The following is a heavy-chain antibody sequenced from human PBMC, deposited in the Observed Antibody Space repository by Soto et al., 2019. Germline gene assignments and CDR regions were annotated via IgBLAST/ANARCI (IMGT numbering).Heavy chain of an antibody. CDR2: IIPIFGTA. Sequence: SVKVSCKASGGTFSSYGISWVRQAPGQGLEWMGGIIPIFGTANYAQKFQGRVTITADESTSTAYMELSSLRSEDTAVYYCARPPITIFGVAPKEPPTDYYYGMDVWGQGTTVTVSS. V-gene: IGHV1-69*13. J-gene: IGHJ6*02. D-gene: IGHD3-3*01. CDR3: ARPPITIFGVAPKEPPTDYYYGMDV. CDR1: GGTFSSYG.